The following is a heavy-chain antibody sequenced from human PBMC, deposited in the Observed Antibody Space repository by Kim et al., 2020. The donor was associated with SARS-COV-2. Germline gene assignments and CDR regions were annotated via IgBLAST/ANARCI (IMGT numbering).Heavy chain of an antibody. Sequence: GGSLRLSCAASGFTFSSYGMHWVRQAPGKVLEWVAVVSYDGSNKHYADSVKGRFTISRDNSKNTLYLQMNSLRAEDTAVYYCAKDGVGTAIDLYSDYGMDVSGAGTTVTVSS. CDR1: GFTFSSYG. D-gene: IGHD2-21*02. CDR2: VSYDGSNK. V-gene: IGHV3-30*18. CDR3: AKDGVGTAIDLYSDYGMDV. J-gene: IGHJ6*01.